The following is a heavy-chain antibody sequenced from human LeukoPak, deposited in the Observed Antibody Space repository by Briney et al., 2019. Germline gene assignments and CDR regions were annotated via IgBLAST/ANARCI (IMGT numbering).Heavy chain of an antibody. CDR2: FDPEDGET. J-gene: IGHJ4*02. V-gene: IGHV1-24*01. CDR1: GYTLTELS. Sequence: GASVKISCKVSGYTLTELSMHWVRQAPGKGLEWMGGFDPEDGETIYAQKFQGRVTMTEDTSTDTAYMELSSLRSEDTAIYYCAENGYYDGYGSYGFDYWGQGTLVTVSS. D-gene: IGHD3-16*01. CDR3: AENGYYDGYGSYGFDY.